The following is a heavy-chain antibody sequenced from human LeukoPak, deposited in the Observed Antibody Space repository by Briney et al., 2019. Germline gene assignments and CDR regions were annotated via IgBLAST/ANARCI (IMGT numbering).Heavy chain of an antibody. J-gene: IGHJ6*03. CDR1: GFTFSSYW. D-gene: IGHD5-12*01. Sequence: GGSLRPSCAASGFTFSSYWMSWVRQAPGKGLEWVANIKQDGSEKYYVDSVKGRFTISRDNAKNSLYLQMNSLRAEDTAVYYCARVSCDGYDRGRYYYYMDVWGKGTTVTVSS. V-gene: IGHV3-7*01. CDR2: IKQDGSEK. CDR3: ARVSCDGYDRGRYYYYMDV.